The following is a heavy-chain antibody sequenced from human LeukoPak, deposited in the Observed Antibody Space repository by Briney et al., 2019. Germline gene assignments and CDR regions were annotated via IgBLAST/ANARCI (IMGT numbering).Heavy chain of an antibody. V-gene: IGHV4-59*08. J-gene: IGHJ4*02. CDR3: ARLGSVAMPFDY. CDR1: GGSMNNYY. Sequence: SETLSLTCTVSGGSMNNYYWNWIRQPPGKGLEWIGYSYYSGSTNYNPSLRSRVNISVDTSKNQFSLNLSSVTAADTAVYYCARLGSVAMPFDYWGQGTLVTVSS. CDR2: SYYSGST. D-gene: IGHD2-2*01.